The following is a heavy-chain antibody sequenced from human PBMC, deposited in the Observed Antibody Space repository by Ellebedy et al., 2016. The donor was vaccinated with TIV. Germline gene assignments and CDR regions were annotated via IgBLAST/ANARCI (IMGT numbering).Heavy chain of an antibody. D-gene: IGHD4-17*01. CDR1: GFSFSSYW. J-gene: IGHJ3*02. V-gene: IGHV3-7*01. CDR2: INQDSTKT. Sequence: GGSLRLSCAASGFSFSSYWMSWVRQAPGKGLEWVANINQDSTKTFYVNSVEGRFTISRDNAKNSLFLQMNSLGVEDTAFYYCATDGSYGDFRSPAHAFESWGQGTMVSVSS. CDR3: ATDGSYGDFRSPAHAFES.